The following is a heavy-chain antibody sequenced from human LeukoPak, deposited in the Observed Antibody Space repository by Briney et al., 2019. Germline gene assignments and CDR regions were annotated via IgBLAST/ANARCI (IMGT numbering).Heavy chain of an antibody. CDR2: IYSSGST. J-gene: IGHJ6*03. Sequence: PSETLSLTCTVSGASIGSYFWSWIRQPPGKGLEWIGYIYSSGSTNYNPSLKSRVTISVNTSKKQFYLNVSSVTAADTAVYYCARVLIAAAGTPPSYYYYYYMDVWGKGTTVTVSS. CDR3: ARVLIAAAGTPPSYYYYYYMDV. V-gene: IGHV4-4*09. CDR1: GASIGSYF. D-gene: IGHD6-13*01.